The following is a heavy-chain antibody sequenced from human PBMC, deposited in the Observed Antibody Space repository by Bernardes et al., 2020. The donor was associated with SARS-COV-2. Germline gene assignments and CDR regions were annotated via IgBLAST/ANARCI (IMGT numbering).Heavy chain of an antibody. CDR2: ISAYNGNT. D-gene: IGHD1-26*01. CDR1: GYTFTSYG. Sequence: ASVKVSCKASGYTFTSYGISWVRQAPGQGLEWMGWISAYNGNTNYAQKLQGRVTITTDTSTRTAYMELRSLKTDVTAVYYCARVSPYSGGYYGWVAPKYYFDYWGQGTLVTVSS. CDR3: ARVSPYSGGYYGWVAPKYYFDY. V-gene: IGHV1-18*01. J-gene: IGHJ4*02.